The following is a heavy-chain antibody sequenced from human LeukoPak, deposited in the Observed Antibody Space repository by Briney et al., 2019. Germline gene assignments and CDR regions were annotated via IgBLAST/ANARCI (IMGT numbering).Heavy chain of an antibody. D-gene: IGHD3-3*01. Sequence: SETLSLACTVSGGSISSANYYWGWIRQSPGKGLEWIGSVFYTGSTYYNPSLKSRVTISVDTSKNQFSLMLTSVTAADTAIYYCARYHDFSSFDYWGQGSLVTVSS. CDR1: GGSISSANYY. CDR3: ARYHDFSSFDY. V-gene: IGHV4-39*07. J-gene: IGHJ4*02. CDR2: VFYTGST.